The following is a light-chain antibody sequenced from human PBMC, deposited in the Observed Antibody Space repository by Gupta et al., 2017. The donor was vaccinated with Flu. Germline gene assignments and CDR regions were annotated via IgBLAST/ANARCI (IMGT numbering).Light chain of an antibody. Sequence: EIVMMQSPATLPVSPGERATLSCSASQSVSSNLAWYQQKPGQAPRLLIYVASTRATGIPARFSGSGSGTEFTLTISSMQSEDFAVYYCQQYKNWTPYTFGQGTKLEIK. CDR1: QSVSSN. V-gene: IGKV3-15*01. J-gene: IGKJ2*01. CDR3: QQYKNWTPYT. CDR2: VAS.